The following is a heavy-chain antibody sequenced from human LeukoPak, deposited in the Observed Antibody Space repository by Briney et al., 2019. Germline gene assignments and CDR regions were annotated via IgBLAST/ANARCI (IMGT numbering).Heavy chain of an antibody. Sequence: EASVKVSCKASGYTFTSYDINWVRQATGQGLEWMGWMNPNSGNTGYAQKFQGRVTMTRNTSISTAYMELSSLRSEDTAVYYCARVGGSYLYYYYGMDVWGQGTTVTVSS. CDR1: GYTFTSYD. CDR2: MNPNSGNT. D-gene: IGHD1-26*01. V-gene: IGHV1-8*01. CDR3: ARVGGSYLYYYYGMDV. J-gene: IGHJ6*02.